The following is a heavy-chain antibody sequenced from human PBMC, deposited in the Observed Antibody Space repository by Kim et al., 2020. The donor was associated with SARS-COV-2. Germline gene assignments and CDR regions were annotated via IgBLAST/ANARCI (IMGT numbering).Heavy chain of an antibody. D-gene: IGHD5-12*01. CDR3: ARAKWIVGYNGINDAFDI. Sequence: GGSLRLSCAASGFTFSDYYMSWIRQAPGKGLEWVSYISSSGSTIYYADSVKGRFTISRDNAKNSLYLQMNSLRAEDTAVYYCARAKWIVGYNGINDAFDIWGQGTMVTVSS. CDR2: ISSSGSTI. J-gene: IGHJ3*02. CDR1: GFTFSDYY. V-gene: IGHV3-11*04.